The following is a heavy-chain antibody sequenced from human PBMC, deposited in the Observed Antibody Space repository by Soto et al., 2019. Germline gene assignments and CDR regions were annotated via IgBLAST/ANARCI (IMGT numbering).Heavy chain of an antibody. J-gene: IGHJ4*02. CDR3: GGGGSRYCSGGSCYGFDS. CDR2: INPNSGGT. Sequence: QVQLVQSGAEVKKPGASVKVSCKASGYTFTGYYMHWVRQAPGQGLEWMGWINPNSGGTNYAQKFQGGLTMTRDTPISTAYRGRGGLRSDDTAVYSWGGGGSRYCSGGSCYGFDSGGQGTLVTVPS. D-gene: IGHD2-15*01. CDR1: GYTFTGYY. V-gene: IGHV1-2*02.